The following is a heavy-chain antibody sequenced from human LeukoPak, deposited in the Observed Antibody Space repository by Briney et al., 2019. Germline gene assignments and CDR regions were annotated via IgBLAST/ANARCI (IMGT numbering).Heavy chain of an antibody. V-gene: IGHV3-7*01. CDR3: ARDRADGYNYGDSFDN. CDR1: GFTFSSYW. CDR2: IKHDGSEK. J-gene: IGHJ4*02. Sequence: GGSLRLSCAASGFTFSSYWMSWVRQAPGKGLEWVANIKHDGSEKYYVDSVKGRFTISRDNAKNSLYLQMNSLRAEDTAVYYCARDRADGYNYGDSFDNWGQGVLVTVSS. D-gene: IGHD5-18*01.